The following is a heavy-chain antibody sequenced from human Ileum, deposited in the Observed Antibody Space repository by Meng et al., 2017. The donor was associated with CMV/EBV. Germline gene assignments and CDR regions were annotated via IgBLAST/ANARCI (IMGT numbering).Heavy chain of an antibody. D-gene: IGHD1-7*01. J-gene: IGHJ5*02. Sequence: GESLKISCAASGFTFGDYGVSWVRQAPGKGLEWVGFIRSGAYTGTTEYAASVKGRFIVSRDDSRSIAYLQMDSLRPEDTAIYYCARDFRYKWSYWLDPWGQGTLVTVSS. CDR2: IRSGAYTGTT. CDR3: ARDFRYKWSYWLDP. V-gene: IGHV3-49*04. CDR1: GFTFGDYG.